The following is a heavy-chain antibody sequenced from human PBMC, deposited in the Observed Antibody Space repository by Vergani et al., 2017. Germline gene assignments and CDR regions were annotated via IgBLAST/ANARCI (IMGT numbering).Heavy chain of an antibody. V-gene: IGHV4-34*01. D-gene: IGHD4-11*01. J-gene: IGHJ6*03. CDR3: ARVNTETNGHLYYYYYMDV. CDR2: IDHTGRP. Sequence: QVQLQQWGGGLLKPSETLSLTCVVNGGSFTSYHWTWIRQSPGEGLEWVGDIDHTGRPDYNPSLKSRLTMSEDKSRNQFSLTLNSVTATDTAIYCCARVNTETNGHLYYYYYMDVWGQGTAVTVS. CDR1: GGSFTSYH.